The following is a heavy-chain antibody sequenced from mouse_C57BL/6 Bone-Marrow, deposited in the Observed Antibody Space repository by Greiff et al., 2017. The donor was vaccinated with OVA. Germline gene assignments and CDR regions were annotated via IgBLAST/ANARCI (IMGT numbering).Heavy chain of an antibody. CDR1: GYTFTSDW. Sequence: QVQLKQPGAELVKPGASVKMSCKASGYTFTSDWITWVKQRPGQGLEWIGDIYPGSGCTNYNEKFKSKATLTVDTSSSTAYMQLSSLTSEDSAVYDCAKKGGYYPDYFDYWSQGTTLTVSS. CDR2: IYPGSGCT. D-gene: IGHD2-3*01. V-gene: IGHV1-55*01. J-gene: IGHJ2*01. CDR3: AKKGGYYPDYFDY.